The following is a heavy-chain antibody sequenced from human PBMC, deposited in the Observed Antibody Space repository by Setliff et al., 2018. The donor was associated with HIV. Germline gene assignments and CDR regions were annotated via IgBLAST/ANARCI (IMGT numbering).Heavy chain of an antibody. J-gene: IGHJ4*02. CDR2: INPDGSTT. CDR3: AQITVMGY. V-gene: IGHV3-74*01. D-gene: IGHD4-4*01. CDR1: GFTFSDYW. Sequence: PGGSLRLSCAASGFTFSDYWMHWVRQVPGKGLVYVSRINPDGSTTTYADSVEGRFTISRDNAKNSLYLQMNSLRAEDTAVYYCAQITVMGYWGQGTLVTVSS.